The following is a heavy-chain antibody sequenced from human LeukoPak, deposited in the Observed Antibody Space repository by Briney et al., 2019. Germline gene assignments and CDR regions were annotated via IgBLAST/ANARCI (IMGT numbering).Heavy chain of an antibody. CDR2: MNPNSGNT. CDR1: GYTFTSYD. J-gene: IGHJ3*02. Sequence: ASVKVSCEASGYTFTSYDINWVRQAPGQGLEWMGWMNPNSGNTGYAQKFQGRVTMTRNTSISTAYMELSSLRSEDTAVYYCARGAGDSEAFDIWGQGTMVTVSS. CDR3: ARGAGDSEAFDI. D-gene: IGHD3-16*01. V-gene: IGHV1-8*01.